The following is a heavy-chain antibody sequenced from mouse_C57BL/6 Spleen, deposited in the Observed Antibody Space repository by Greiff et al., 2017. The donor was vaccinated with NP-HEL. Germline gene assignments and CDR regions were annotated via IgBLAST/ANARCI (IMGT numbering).Heavy chain of an antibody. Sequence: DVHLVESGGGLVQPGGSLKLSCAASGFTFSDYYMYWVRQTPEKRLEWVAYISNGGGSTYYPDTVKGRFTISRDNAKNTLYLQMSRLKSEDTAMYYCARHLSTALDYWGQGTSVTVSS. V-gene: IGHV5-12*01. D-gene: IGHD2-1*01. CDR2: ISNGGGST. J-gene: IGHJ4*01. CDR3: ARHLSTALDY. CDR1: GFTFSDYY.